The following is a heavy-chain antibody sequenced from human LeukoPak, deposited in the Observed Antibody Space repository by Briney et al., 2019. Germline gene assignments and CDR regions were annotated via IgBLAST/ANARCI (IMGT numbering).Heavy chain of an antibody. CDR2: TNQDGGKK. CDR3: ARGGAPDN. Sequence: GGSLRLSCAASGFNFSSYWMSWVRQAPGKGLEWVANTNQDGGKKYYVDSVRGRFAISRDNAENSVYLQMNSLRAEDTALYYYARGGAPDNWGQGTLVTVSS. J-gene: IGHJ4*02. D-gene: IGHD1-26*01. V-gene: IGHV3-7*01. CDR1: GFNFSSYW.